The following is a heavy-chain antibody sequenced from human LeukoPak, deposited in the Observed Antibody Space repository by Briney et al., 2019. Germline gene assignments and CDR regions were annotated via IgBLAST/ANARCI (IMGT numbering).Heavy chain of an antibody. J-gene: IGHJ3*02. V-gene: IGHV3-43*02. CDR3: VKDLIVGDYYSSDNYYLLDAFDI. CDR1: GFGFEDYV. D-gene: IGHD3-10*01. Sequence: GGSLRLSCAASGFGFEDYVMHWVRQVPGKGLEWVALIGGDSASTYYADSLKGRFTISRDNSYNSLYLQMDRLRIEDTALYYCVKDLIVGDYYSSDNYYLLDAFDIWGQGTMVTVSS. CDR2: IGGDSAST.